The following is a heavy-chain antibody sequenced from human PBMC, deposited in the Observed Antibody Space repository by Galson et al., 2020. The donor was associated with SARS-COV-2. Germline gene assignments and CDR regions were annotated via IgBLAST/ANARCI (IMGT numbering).Heavy chain of an antibody. D-gene: IGHD3-10*01. V-gene: IGHV2-5*02. Sequence: SGPTLVKPTQTLTLTCTFSGFSLSTSGVGVGWIRQPPGKALEWLALIYWDDDKRYSPSLKSRLTITKDTSKNQVVLTMTNMDPVDTATYYCARRTVWRGSGGYDYWGQGTLVTVSS. CDR1: GFSLSTSGVG. CDR2: IYWDDDK. J-gene: IGHJ4*02. CDR3: ARRTVWRGSGGYDY.